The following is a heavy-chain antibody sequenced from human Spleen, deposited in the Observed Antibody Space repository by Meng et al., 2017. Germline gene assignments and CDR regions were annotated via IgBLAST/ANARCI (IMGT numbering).Heavy chain of an antibody. CDR3: AGGYYGSGSYYNVDY. V-gene: IGHV3-23*01. CDR2: ISGSGGNT. Sequence: GESLKISCAASGFTFSDYVMSWVRQAPGKGLEWVSAISGSGGNTYYADSVKGRFTISRDNSNNTVYLQMNSLRAEDTAVYYCAGGYYGSGSYYNVDYWGQGTLVTVSS. J-gene: IGHJ4*02. CDR1: GFTFSDYV. D-gene: IGHD3-10*01.